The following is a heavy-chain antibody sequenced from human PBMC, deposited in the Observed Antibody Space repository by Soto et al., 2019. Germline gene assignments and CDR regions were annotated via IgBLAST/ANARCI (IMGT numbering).Heavy chain of an antibody. CDR2: VIPVLTTT. V-gene: IGHV1-69*08. CDR1: GDTFSSYI. D-gene: IGHD2-21*02. J-gene: IGHJ6*02. Sequence: QVQLVQSGAEVKKPGSSVRVSCRSSGDTFSSYIVSWLRLAPGRGLEWMGRVIPVLTTTDYAQNFRGRVTISADRSTNTVYLDLSSLRTDDTSVYYCARRRYCGYHCYHKHYYGMDVWGQGSLVTVAS. CDR3: ARRRYCGYHCYHKHYYGMDV.